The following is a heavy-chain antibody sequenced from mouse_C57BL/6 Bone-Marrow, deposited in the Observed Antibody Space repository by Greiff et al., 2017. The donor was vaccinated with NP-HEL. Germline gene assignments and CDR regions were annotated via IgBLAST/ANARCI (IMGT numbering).Heavy chain of an antibody. Sequence: EVMLVESGGGLVKPGGSLKLSCAASGFTFSSYAMAWVRQTPEKRLEWVATISDGGSYTYYPDNVKGRFTISRDNAKDNLYLQLSHLKSEDTAMYYCARDPGVFGYWGQGTTLTVSS. CDR1: GFTFSSYA. CDR3: ARDPGVFGY. V-gene: IGHV5-4*01. D-gene: IGHD4-1*01. J-gene: IGHJ2*01. CDR2: ISDGGSYT.